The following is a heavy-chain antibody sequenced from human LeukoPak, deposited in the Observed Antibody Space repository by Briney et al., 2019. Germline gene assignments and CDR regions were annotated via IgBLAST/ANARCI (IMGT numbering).Heavy chain of an antibody. V-gene: IGHV3-23*01. CDR2: ISGSGGST. D-gene: IGHD5-24*01. Sequence: GGSLRLSCAASGFTFSNYAMSWVRQAPGKGLEWVSAISGSGGSTYYADSVKGRLTISRDNSKNTLYLQMNSLRAEDTAVYYCARDGDGYNWGYYFDYWGQGTLVTVSS. CDR1: GFTFSNYA. CDR3: ARDGDGYNWGYYFDY. J-gene: IGHJ4*02.